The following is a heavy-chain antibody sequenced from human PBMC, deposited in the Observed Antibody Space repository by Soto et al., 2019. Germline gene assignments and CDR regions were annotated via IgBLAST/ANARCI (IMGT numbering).Heavy chain of an antibody. Sequence: PGGSLRLSCAASGFTFSSYGMHWVRQAPGKGLVWVSRINSDGSSTSYADSVKGRFTISRDNAKNTLYLQMNSLRAEDTAVYYCARVFYDFWSGSRIDAFDIWGQGTMVTVSS. D-gene: IGHD3-3*01. CDR3: ARVFYDFWSGSRIDAFDI. V-gene: IGHV3-74*01. CDR2: INSDGSST. J-gene: IGHJ3*02. CDR1: GFTFSSYG.